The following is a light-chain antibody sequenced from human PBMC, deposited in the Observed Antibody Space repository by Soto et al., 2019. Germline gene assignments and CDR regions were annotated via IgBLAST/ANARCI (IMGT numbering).Light chain of an antibody. J-gene: IGLJ1*01. Sequence: QSVLAQPPSVSAAPGQKVTISCSGSSSNIGGNSVSWYQQLPGTAPKLLIYGDNKRPSGIPDRFSGSKSGTSATLGITGFQTGDEADYYCGSWDSSLSAYVFGTGTKVTVL. CDR2: GDN. V-gene: IGLV1-51*01. CDR3: GSWDSSLSAYV. CDR1: SSNIGGNS.